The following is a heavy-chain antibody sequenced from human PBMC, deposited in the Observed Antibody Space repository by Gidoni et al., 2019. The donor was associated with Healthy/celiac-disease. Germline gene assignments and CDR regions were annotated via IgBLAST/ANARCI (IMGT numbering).Heavy chain of an antibody. Sequence: QVQLQESGPGLVQPSETLSLTGPASGCSISSYYWSWIRQPPGKGLEWFGYIYYSGSTNYNPSRKSRVTISVDTSKNQFSLKLSAVTAADTAVYYCARCYDFWSGYCALGYWGQGTLVTVSS. CDR1: GCSISSYY. CDR3: ARCYDFWSGYCALGY. D-gene: IGHD3-3*01. CDR2: IYYSGST. J-gene: IGHJ4*02. V-gene: IGHV4-59*01.